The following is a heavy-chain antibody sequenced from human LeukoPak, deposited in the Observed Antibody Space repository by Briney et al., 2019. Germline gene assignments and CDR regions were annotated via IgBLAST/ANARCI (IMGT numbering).Heavy chain of an antibody. D-gene: IGHD5-18*01. CDR1: GFTFSSYG. Sequence: GGSLRLSCAASGFTFSSYGMHWVRQAPGKGLEWVSYISSSSSTIYYADSVKGRFTISRDNAKNSLYLQMNSLRAEDTAVYYCARGGYSYGYDFDYWGQGTLVTVSS. CDR3: ARGGYSYGYDFDY. V-gene: IGHV3-48*01. J-gene: IGHJ4*02. CDR2: ISSSSSTI.